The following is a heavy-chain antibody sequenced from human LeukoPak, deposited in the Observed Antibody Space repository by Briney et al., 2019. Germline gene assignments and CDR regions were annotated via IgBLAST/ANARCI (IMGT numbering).Heavy chain of an antibody. V-gene: IGHV3-48*03. CDR1: GFTFTSYE. CDR2: ITISGSTI. CDR3: ARTTSFDY. D-gene: IGHD1-1*01. Sequence: GGSLRLSCAASGFTFTSYEMNWVRQAPGKGLEWASYITISGSTIYYADSVKGRFTISRDNAKNSLYLQMNSLRAKDTAVYYCARTTSFDYWGQGTLVTVSS. J-gene: IGHJ4*02.